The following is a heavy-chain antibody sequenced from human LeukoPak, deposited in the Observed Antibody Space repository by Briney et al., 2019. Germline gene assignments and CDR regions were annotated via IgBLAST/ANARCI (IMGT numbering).Heavy chain of an antibody. CDR3: ARTYYYGSGSYS. V-gene: IGHV4-39*07. Sequence: SETLSLTCTVSGGSISSSSYYWGWIRQPPGKGLEWIGEIYHSGSTNYNPSLKSRVTISVDKSKNQFSLKLSSVTAADTAVYYCARTYYYGSGSYSWGQGTLVTVSS. CDR2: IYHSGST. CDR1: GGSISSSSYY. D-gene: IGHD3-10*01. J-gene: IGHJ4*02.